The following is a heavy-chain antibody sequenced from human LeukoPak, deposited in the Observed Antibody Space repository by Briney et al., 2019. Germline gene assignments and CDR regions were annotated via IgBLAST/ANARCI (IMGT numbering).Heavy chain of an antibody. D-gene: IGHD1-7*01. CDR1: GFTFGDYA. J-gene: IGHJ4*02. CDR2: IRSKAYGGTT. V-gene: IGHV3-49*04. CDR3: TRGYSSGTINPFFDY. Sequence: PGGSLRLSCTASGFTFGDYAMSWVRQAPGKGLEWVGFIRSKAYGGTTESAASVTGRFTISRDDSKSIAYLQMNSLKTEDTAVYYCTRGYSSGTINPFFDYWGQGTLVTVSS.